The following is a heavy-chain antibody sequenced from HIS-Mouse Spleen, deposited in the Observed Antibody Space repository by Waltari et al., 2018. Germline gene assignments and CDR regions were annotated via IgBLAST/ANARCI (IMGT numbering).Heavy chain of an antibody. D-gene: IGHD1-7*01. CDR3: ARIQAGKLELPFDY. CDR1: GFSLSTSGMC. Sequence: QVTLRESGPALVKPTQTFTLTCTFSGFSLSTSGMCVSWIRQPPGKALEWLARIDWDDDKYYSTSLKTRLTISKDTSKNQVVLTMTNMDPVDTATYYCARIQAGKLELPFDYWGQGTLVTVSS. V-gene: IGHV2-70*15. J-gene: IGHJ4*02. CDR2: IDWDDDK.